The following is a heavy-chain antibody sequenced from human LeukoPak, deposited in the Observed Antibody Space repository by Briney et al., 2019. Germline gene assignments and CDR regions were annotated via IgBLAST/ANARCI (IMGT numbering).Heavy chain of an antibody. CDR1: GFIFNSHS. D-gene: IGHD3-22*01. V-gene: IGHV3-23*01. J-gene: IGHJ4*02. Sequence: PGGSLRLSCAASGFIFNSHSMNWVRQAPGKGLEWVSGITGSGDTTHHVDSVKGRFTISRDNSKNTLFLQMNSLRVEDTALYYCARAYGSSGYFQLPIDYWGRGTLVTVSS. CDR3: ARAYGSSGYFQLPIDY. CDR2: ITGSGDTT.